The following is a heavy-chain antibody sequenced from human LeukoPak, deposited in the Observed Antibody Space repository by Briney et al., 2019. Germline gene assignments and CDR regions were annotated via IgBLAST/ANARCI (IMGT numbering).Heavy chain of an antibody. J-gene: IGHJ3*02. CDR2: ISGGNT. CDR3: AKPARTDAFDI. CDR1: GFTFNNYA. D-gene: IGHD1-14*01. V-gene: IGHV3-23*01. Sequence: GGSLRLSCAASGFTFNNYAMNWVRQAPGKGLEWVSSISGGNTYYADSVKGRFTISRDNSKNTLYLQVNSLRAEDTAVYYCAKPARTDAFDIWGQGTMITVSS.